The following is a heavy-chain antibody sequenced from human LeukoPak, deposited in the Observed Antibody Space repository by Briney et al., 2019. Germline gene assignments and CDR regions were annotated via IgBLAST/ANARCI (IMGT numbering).Heavy chain of an antibody. CDR3: ARHASYDHCYYYYYMDV. CDR1: GYSISSGYY. Sequence: PSETLSLTCAVSGYSISSGYYWGWIRQPPGKGLEWIGSIYHSGSTYYNPSLKSRVTISVDTSKNQFSLKLSSVTAADTAVYYCARHASYDHCYYYYYMDVWGKGTTVTVSS. CDR2: IYHSGST. V-gene: IGHV4-38-2*01. J-gene: IGHJ6*03. D-gene: IGHD3-3*01.